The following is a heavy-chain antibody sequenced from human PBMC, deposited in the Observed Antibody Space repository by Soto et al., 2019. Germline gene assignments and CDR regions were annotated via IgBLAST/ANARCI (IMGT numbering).Heavy chain of an antibody. V-gene: IGHV1-18*04. Sequence: ASVKVSCKASGYTFTRYGISWVRQAPGQGLEWMGWISAYNGNTNYAKNLQGRVTMTTNTSISTAYMELRSLRSNDTAVYYCARQGKSEPSGTYWATYYYGGLDCWGQGTTVTVSS. D-gene: IGHD1-26*01. CDR1: GYTFTRYG. CDR3: ARQGKSEPSGTYWATYYYGGLDC. CDR2: ISAYNGNT. J-gene: IGHJ6*02.